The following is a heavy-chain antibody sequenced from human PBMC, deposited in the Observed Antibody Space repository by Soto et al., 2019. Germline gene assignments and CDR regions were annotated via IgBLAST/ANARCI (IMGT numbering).Heavy chain of an antibody. CDR2: IYYSGST. CDR1: GGSISSSSYY. CDR3: GGTPYGDYGYYFDY. D-gene: IGHD4-17*01. Sequence: QLQLQESGPGLVKPSETLSLTCTVSGGSISSSSYYWGWIRQPPGKGLEWIGSIYYSGSTYYNPSLKSRVTISVDTSKNQFSLKLSSVTVADTAVYYCGGTPYGDYGYYFDYWGQGTLVTVSS. V-gene: IGHV4-39*01. J-gene: IGHJ4*02.